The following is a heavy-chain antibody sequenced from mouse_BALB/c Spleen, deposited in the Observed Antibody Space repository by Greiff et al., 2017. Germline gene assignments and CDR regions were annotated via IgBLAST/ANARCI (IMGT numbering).Heavy chain of an antibody. CDR1: GFSLTGYG. D-gene: IGHD1-1*01. CDR3: ARVYYGSPYYFDY. V-gene: IGHV2-6-7*01. Sequence: VKLMESGPGLVAPSQSLSITCTVSGFSLTGYGVNWVRQPPGKGLEWLGMIWGDGSTDYNSALKSRLSISKDNSKSQVFLKMNSLQTDDTARYYCARVYYGSPYYFDYWGQGTTLTVSS. CDR2: IWGDGST. J-gene: IGHJ2*01.